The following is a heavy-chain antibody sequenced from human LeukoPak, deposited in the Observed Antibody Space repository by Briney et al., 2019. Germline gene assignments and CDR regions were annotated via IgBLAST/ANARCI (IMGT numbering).Heavy chain of an antibody. CDR3: ARRVGATPRLDY. CDR1: GGSISSSSYY. V-gene: IGHV4-39*01. J-gene: IGHJ4*02. CDR2: ICYSGST. D-gene: IGHD1-26*01. Sequence: PSETLSLTCTVSGGSISSSSYYWGWIRQPPGKGLEWIGSICYSGSTYYNPSLKSRVTISVDTSKNQFSLKLSSVTAADTAVYYCARRVGATPRLDYWGQGTLVTVSS.